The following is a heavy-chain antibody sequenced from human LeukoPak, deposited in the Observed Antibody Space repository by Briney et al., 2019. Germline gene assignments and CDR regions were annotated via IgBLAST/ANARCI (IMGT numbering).Heavy chain of an antibody. CDR3: ATEGAAGTFGYYYGMDV. CDR1: GYTLTELS. CDR2: FDPEDGET. Sequence: ASVKVSCKVSGYTLTELSMLWVRQAPGKGLEWMGGFDPEDGETIYAQKFQGRVTMTEDTSTDTAYMELSSLRSEDTAVYYCATEGAAGTFGYYYGMDVWGKGTTVTVSS. J-gene: IGHJ6*04. V-gene: IGHV1-24*01. D-gene: IGHD6-13*01.